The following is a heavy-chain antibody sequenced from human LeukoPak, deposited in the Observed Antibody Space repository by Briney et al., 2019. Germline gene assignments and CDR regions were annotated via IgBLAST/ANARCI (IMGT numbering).Heavy chain of an antibody. J-gene: IGHJ4*02. D-gene: IGHD6-19*01. V-gene: IGHV3-33*08. CDR2: IWYDGSNK. Sequence: PGGSLRLSCAASGFTFSSYAMHWARQAPGKGLEWVAVIWYDGSNKYYADSVKGRFTISRDNSKNTLYLQMNSLRAEDTAVYYCARDRAVAEFDYWGQGTLVTVSS. CDR3: ARDRAVAEFDY. CDR1: GFTFSSYA.